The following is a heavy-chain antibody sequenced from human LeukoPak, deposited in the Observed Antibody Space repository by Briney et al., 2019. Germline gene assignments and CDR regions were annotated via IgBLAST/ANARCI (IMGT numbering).Heavy chain of an antibody. CDR3: AKDGVVVVIGYYYYMDV. V-gene: IGHV3-30*02. CDR1: GFTFSSYG. Sequence: PGGSLRLSCAASGFTFSSYGMHWVRQAPGKGLEWVAFIRYDGSNKYYADSVKGRFTISRDNSKNTLYLQMNSLRAEDTAVYYCAKDGVVVVIGYYYYMDVWGKGTTVTVSS. CDR2: IRYDGSNK. J-gene: IGHJ6*03. D-gene: IGHD2-21*01.